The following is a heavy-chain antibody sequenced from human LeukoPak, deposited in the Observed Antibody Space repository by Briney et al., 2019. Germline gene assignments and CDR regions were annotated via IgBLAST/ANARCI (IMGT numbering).Heavy chain of an antibody. Sequence: GGSLRLSCAASGFTFSNYAMRWVRQAPGKGPEWVAVVSYDGSIQYHTDSVKGRFTISRDNSKNTLFLQMNSLSAEDTAVYYCARDSTYYYDSGSSGPHYFAYWGQGTLVTVSS. CDR1: GFTFSNYA. D-gene: IGHD3-10*01. CDR3: ARDSTYYYDSGSSGPHYFAY. V-gene: IGHV3-30*10. J-gene: IGHJ4*02. CDR2: VSYDGSIQ.